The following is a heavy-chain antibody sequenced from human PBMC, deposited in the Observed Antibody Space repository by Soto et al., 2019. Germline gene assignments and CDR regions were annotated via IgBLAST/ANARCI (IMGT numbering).Heavy chain of an antibody. CDR2: MYHSGST. CDR3: AGSRDGYNYDY. Sequence: QVQLQESGPGLVKPSGTLSLTCTVSGGSTSSTNWWSWVRQPPGKGLEWIGEMYHSGSTNYSPSLKSRVTISLAKSKNQFSLKLTSVTAADTAVYYCAGSRDGYNYDYWGQGTPVTVSS. CDR1: GGSTSSTNW. D-gene: IGHD5-12*01. J-gene: IGHJ4*02. V-gene: IGHV4-4*02.